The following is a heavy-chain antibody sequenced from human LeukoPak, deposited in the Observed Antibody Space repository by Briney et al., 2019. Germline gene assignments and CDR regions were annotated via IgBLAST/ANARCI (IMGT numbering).Heavy chain of an antibody. D-gene: IGHD3-16*01. CDR1: GFTFSSYG. J-gene: IGHJ3*02. V-gene: IGHV3-7*03. Sequence: GGSLRLSCAASGFTFSSYGMHWVRQAPGKGLEWVANVDQDGSEKYYVGSVKGRFTISRDNAKNSLNLQMNSLRVEDTAVYYCARGWASSRRKAFDIWGQGTMVTVSS. CDR2: VDQDGSEK. CDR3: ARGWASSRRKAFDI.